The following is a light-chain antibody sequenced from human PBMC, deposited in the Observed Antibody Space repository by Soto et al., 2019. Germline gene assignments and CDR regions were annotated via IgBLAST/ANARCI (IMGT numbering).Light chain of an antibody. CDR1: QSVLYNSNNKNY. CDR3: LQYLNIPRT. CDR2: WAS. J-gene: IGKJ1*01. Sequence: DIVMTQSPDSLAVSLGERATINCKSSQSVLYNSNNKNYLAWYQHKLGQPPRLLIRWASSRESGVPDRFSGSGSGTEFTLTIDSLQAEEVAVYYCLQYLNIPRTFGQGTKVDIK. V-gene: IGKV4-1*01.